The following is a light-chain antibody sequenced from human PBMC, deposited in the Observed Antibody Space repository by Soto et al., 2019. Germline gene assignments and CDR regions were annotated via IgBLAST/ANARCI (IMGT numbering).Light chain of an antibody. J-gene: IGKJ4*01. CDR2: DAS. V-gene: IGKV1-5*01. CDR3: QQYSTSPLT. CDR1: QSITTF. Sequence: GDRVTITCRASQSITTFLAWYQKKPGKAPQILIYDASKLEPGVPSRLSGGGSGTEFTLTISSLQPDDFATYYCQQYSTSPLTFGGGNKVDIK.